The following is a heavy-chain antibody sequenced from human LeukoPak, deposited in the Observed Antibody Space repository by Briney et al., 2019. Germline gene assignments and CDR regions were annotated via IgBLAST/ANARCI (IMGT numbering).Heavy chain of an antibody. D-gene: IGHD1-1*01. Sequence: GGSLRLSCAASGFTFSSSRMIWLRQAPGRGLEGVANIKRDGSEKYYVDSVKGRFTISRDNAKNSLDLKLNSRRADHTAVYYCARTPADWKSDLWGGGPLVSVSS. V-gene: IGHV3-7*01. J-gene: IGHJ2*01. CDR3: ARTPADWKSDL. CDR1: GFTFSSSR. CDR2: IKRDGSEK.